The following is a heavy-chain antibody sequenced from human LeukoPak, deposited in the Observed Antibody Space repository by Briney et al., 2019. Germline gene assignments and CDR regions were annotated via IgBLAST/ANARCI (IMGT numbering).Heavy chain of an antibody. V-gene: IGHV4-34*01. J-gene: IGHJ6*03. CDR1: GGSFSGYY. CDR2: MNPSGST. Sequence: SETLSLTCAVYGGSFSGYYCTWIRQTPEKGLERIGEMNPSGSTRYNPSVKSRATISVDKCKTQFSLKLSSVTAADTAVYYCARGRQGVTMIVVVMTAVSYYLDVWGKGTTVTVS. D-gene: IGHD3-22*01. CDR3: ARGRQGVTMIVVVMTAVSYYLDV.